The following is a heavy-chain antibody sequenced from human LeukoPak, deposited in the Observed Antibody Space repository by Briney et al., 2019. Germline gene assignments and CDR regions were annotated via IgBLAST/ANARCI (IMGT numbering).Heavy chain of an antibody. Sequence: VASVKVSYKVSGYTFIDYYIHWVRQTPGKGLEWLGRVDPEHGDTKYAEMFQGRVTITADPSTDTAYMELSSLRPEDTAIYFCTRCRATLRAPFDYWGQGTLVTVSS. J-gene: IGHJ4*02. D-gene: IGHD2/OR15-2a*01. CDR1: GYTFIDYY. CDR3: TRCRATLRAPFDY. CDR2: VDPEHGDT. V-gene: IGHV1-69-2*01.